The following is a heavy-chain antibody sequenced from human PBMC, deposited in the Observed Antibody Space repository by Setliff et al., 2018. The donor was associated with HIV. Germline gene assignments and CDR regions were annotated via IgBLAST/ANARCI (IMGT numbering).Heavy chain of an antibody. CDR1: GGSFSGYH. J-gene: IGHJ4*02. Sequence: SETLSLTCAVYGGSFSGYHWSWIRQSPGKGLEWIGEIDHSGSTDDNPSLRSRVTISVDTSKNQFSLKLSSVSAADTAVYYCARGHPIVPTGLVSFYFDHWGQGTLVTVSS. D-gene: IGHD2-2*01. V-gene: IGHV4-34*01. CDR2: IDHSGST. CDR3: ARGHPIVPTGLVSFYFDH.